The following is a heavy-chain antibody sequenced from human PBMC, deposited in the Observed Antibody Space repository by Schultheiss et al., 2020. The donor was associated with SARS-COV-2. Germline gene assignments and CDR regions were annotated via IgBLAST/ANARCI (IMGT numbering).Heavy chain of an antibody. CDR2: IYTSGST. CDR3: ARGTGGWMTGYYYYYYMDV. Sequence: SETLSLTCTVSGGSISSYYWSWIRQPAGKGLEWIGRIYTSGSTNYNPSLKSRVTMSVDTSKNQFSLKLSSVTAADTAVYYCARGTGGWMTGYYYYYYMDVWGKGTTVTVSS. D-gene: IGHD1-1*01. CDR1: GGSISSYY. V-gene: IGHV4-4*07. J-gene: IGHJ6*03.